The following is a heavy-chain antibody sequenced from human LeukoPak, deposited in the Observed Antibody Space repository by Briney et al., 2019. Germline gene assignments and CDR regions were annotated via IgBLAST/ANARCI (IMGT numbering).Heavy chain of an antibody. CDR2: ISPDGSST. V-gene: IGHV3-74*01. CDR3: AKDFNWNPTGAFDY. Sequence: GGSVRLSCVVSGFTFSRDWMHWVRQAPGKGLVWVSRISPDGSSTNYADSVKDRFTISRDNAKNTLYLQMDSLRAEDMALYYCAKDFNWNPTGAFDYWGQGTLVTVSS. J-gene: IGHJ4*02. CDR1: GFTFSRDW. D-gene: IGHD1-20*01.